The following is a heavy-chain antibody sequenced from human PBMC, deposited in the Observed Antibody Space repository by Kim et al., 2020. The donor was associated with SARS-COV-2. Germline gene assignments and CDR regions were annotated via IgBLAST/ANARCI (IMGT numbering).Heavy chain of an antibody. Sequence: ASVKVSCKASGYRFTDYYIHWVRQAPGQGLEWMGRINPNTGGTNYAQKFEGGVTMTRDRSISIAYMEVSSLRSDDTAIYYCARDLGDGYTTYWGQGTLVSVSS. CDR2: INPNTGGT. J-gene: IGHJ4*02. CDR1: GYRFTDYY. D-gene: IGHD5-12*01. CDR3: ARDLGDGYTTY. V-gene: IGHV1-2*06.